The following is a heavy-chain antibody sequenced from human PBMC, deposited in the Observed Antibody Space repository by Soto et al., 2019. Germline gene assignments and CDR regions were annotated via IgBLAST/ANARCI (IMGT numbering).Heavy chain of an antibody. CDR3: AREGQQLVASDYYYYGMDV. V-gene: IGHV4-31*03. Sequence: PSETLSLTCTVSGGSISSGDYYWSWIRQHPGKGLEWIGYIYYSGSTYYNPSLRSRVTISVDTSKNQFSLKLSSVTAADTAVYYCAREGQQLVASDYYYYGMDVWGQGTTVTVSS. D-gene: IGHD6-13*01. J-gene: IGHJ6*02. CDR1: GGSISSGDYY. CDR2: IYYSGST.